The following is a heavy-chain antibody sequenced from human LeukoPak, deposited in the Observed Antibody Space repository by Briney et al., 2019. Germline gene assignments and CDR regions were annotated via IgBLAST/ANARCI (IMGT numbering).Heavy chain of an antibody. CDR2: ISWNSGSI. J-gene: IGHJ6*02. V-gene: IGHV3-9*01. CDR3: AKDIRGYYDFWSGYYLIPGGMDV. D-gene: IGHD3-3*01. CDR1: GFTFDDYA. Sequence: PGGSLRLSCAASGFTFDDYAMHWVRQAPGKGLEWVSGISWNSGSIGYADSVKGRFTISRDNAKNSLYLQMNSLRAEDTALYYCAKDIRGYYDFWSGYYLIPGGMDVWGQGTAVTVSS.